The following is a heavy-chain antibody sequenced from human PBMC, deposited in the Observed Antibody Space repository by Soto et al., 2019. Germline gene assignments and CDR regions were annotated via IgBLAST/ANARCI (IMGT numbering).Heavy chain of an antibody. Sequence: QVRLQESGPGLVKPSETLSLTCSISGASIRDKYWSWLRQSAEKGLEFIGRISNGGTTIYNPSLKSRVTMSLDTSTTHFSLQLTSVTHADTAVYYCATKGDYGGWFDPWGQGTLVTVSS. CDR2: ISNGGTT. V-gene: IGHV4-4*07. CDR3: ATKGDYGGWFDP. J-gene: IGHJ5*02. D-gene: IGHD3-10*01. CDR1: GASIRDKY.